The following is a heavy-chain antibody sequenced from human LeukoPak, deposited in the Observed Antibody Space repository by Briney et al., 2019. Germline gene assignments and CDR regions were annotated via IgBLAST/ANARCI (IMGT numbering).Heavy chain of an antibody. Sequence: PSETLSLTCTVSGYSISSGYYRGWIRQPPGKGLEWIGSIYHSGTTYYNPSLKSRVTISVDTSKNQFSLKLSSVTAADTAVYYCARVKGRLSWFDPWGQGTLFTVSS. V-gene: IGHV4-38-2*02. CDR2: IYHSGTT. J-gene: IGHJ5*02. CDR1: GYSISSGYY. CDR3: ARVKGRLSWFDP.